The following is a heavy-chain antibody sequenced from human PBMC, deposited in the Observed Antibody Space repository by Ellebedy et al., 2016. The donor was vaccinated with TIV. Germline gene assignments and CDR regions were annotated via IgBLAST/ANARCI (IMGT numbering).Heavy chain of an antibody. D-gene: IGHD5-18*01. V-gene: IGHV1-3*01. Sequence: AASVKVSCKASGYTFTSYAMHWVRQAPGQRLEWMGWINAGNGNTKYSQKFQGRVTMTRNTSISTAYMELSSLRSEDTAVYYCARAWDTGMAPNYYYGMDVWGQGTTVTVSS. CDR3: ARAWDTGMAPNYYYGMDV. J-gene: IGHJ6*02. CDR1: GYTFTSYA. CDR2: INAGNGNT.